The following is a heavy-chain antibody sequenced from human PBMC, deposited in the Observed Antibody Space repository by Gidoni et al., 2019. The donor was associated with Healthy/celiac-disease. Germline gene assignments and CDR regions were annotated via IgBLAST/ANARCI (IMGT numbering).Heavy chain of an antibody. Sequence: QVHLVQSGAEVKKPGSSVKVSCKASGGTFSSYAISWVRQAPGQWLEWMGGIIPIFGTANYAQKFQGRVTITADESTSTAYMELSSLRSEDTAVYYCARARPPSPGYSSSWYQNYYGMDVWGQGTTVTVSS. CDR2: IIPIFGTA. J-gene: IGHJ6*02. V-gene: IGHV1-69*01. D-gene: IGHD6-13*01. CDR1: GGTFSSYA. CDR3: ARARPPSPGYSSSWYQNYYGMDV.